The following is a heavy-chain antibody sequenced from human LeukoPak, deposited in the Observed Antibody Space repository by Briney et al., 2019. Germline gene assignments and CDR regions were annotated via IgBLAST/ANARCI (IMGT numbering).Heavy chain of an antibody. D-gene: IGHD4-17*01. CDR3: AREYGDYNYFDY. CDR1: GFTFDDYA. J-gene: IGHJ4*02. CDR2: ISWNSGSI. V-gene: IGHV3-9*01. Sequence: GRSLRLSCAASGFTFDDYAMHWVRHAPGKGLEWVSGISWNSGSIGYADSVKGRFTISRDNSKNTLYLQMNSLRAEDTAVYYCAREYGDYNYFDYWGQGTLVTVSS.